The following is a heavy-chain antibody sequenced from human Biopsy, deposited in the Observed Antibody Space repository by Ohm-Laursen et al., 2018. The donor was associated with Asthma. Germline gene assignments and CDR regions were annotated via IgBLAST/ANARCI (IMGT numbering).Heavy chain of an antibody. D-gene: IGHD3-16*01. J-gene: IGHJ6*02. CDR2: IIPMYGVP. Sequence: SVKVSCKASGGTFRTYAFNWVRQAPEQGLEWMGGIIPMYGVPKVAQKFQGRVTITADESTSTAYMEMSSLRSEDTAVYYCARVDAIMISGDFYFYSGFDLWGQGTTVRVSS. V-gene: IGHV1-69*13. CDR3: ARVDAIMISGDFYFYSGFDL. CDR1: GGTFRTYA.